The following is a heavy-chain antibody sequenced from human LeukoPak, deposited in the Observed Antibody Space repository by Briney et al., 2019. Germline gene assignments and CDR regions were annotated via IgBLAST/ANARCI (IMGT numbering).Heavy chain of an antibody. CDR1: GYSFTSYW. CDR2: IYPGDSDT. Sequence: GESLKISCKGSGYSFTSYWIGWVRPMPGKGLEWMGTIYPGDSDTRHSPSFQGQVTISADKSISTAYLQWSSLKASDTAMYYCARAQTYDFWSGYYHYWGQGTLVTVSS. V-gene: IGHV5-51*01. CDR3: ARAQTYDFWSGYYHY. D-gene: IGHD3-3*01. J-gene: IGHJ4*02.